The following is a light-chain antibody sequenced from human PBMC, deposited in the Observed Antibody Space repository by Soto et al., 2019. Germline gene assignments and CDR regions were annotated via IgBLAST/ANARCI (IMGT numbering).Light chain of an antibody. V-gene: IGLV1-47*02. CDR2: SNN. CDR3: AAWDDSLSGYV. J-gene: IGLJ1*01. Sequence: QSVLTQPPSASGTPGQRVTISCSGSSSNIGSNYVYWYQQLPGTAPKLLIYSNNQRPSGVPDRFSGSKSGTSASLAISGHRSEDEADYYCAAWDDSLSGYVFGTGTKLTVL. CDR1: SSNIGSNY.